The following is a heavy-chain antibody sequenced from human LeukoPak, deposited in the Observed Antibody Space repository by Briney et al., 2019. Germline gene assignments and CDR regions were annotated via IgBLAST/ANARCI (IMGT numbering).Heavy chain of an antibody. Sequence: ASVKVSCKASGYTFTGYYMHWVRQAPGQGLEWMGWINPNSGGTNYAQQFQGRVTMTRDTSISTAYMELSRLRSDDTAVYYCARDPPPLGYYDSSGYYEGWGQGTLVTVSS. CDR3: ARDPPPLGYYDSSGYYEG. J-gene: IGHJ4*02. D-gene: IGHD3-22*01. CDR1: GYTFTGYY. V-gene: IGHV1-2*02. CDR2: INPNSGGT.